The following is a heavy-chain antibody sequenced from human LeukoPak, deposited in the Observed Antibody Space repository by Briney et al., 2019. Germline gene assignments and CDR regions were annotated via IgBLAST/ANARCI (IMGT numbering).Heavy chain of an antibody. J-gene: IGHJ4*02. CDR3: AKAMAGGYNYGPFDN. CDR1: GFAFNLYG. CDR2: ISGGGGDI. Sequence: QPGGSLRLSCAASGFAFNLYGTSWVRQAPGKGLEWVSVISGGGGDIYYADSVKGRFTISRDNSKNMLYLQMNSLRAEDTAVYYCAKAMAGGYNYGPFDNWGLGALVTVSS. D-gene: IGHD5-18*01. V-gene: IGHV3-23*01.